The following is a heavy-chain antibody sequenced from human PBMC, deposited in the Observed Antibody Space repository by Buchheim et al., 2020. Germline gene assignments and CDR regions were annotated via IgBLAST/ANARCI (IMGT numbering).Heavy chain of an antibody. J-gene: IGHJ4*02. V-gene: IGHV3-30-3*01. CDR3: ARAYGDYDPPAEY. D-gene: IGHD4-17*01. CDR1: GFTFSSYA. Sequence: QVQLVESGGGVVQPGRSLRLSCAASGFTFSSYAMHWVRQAPGKGLEWVAVISYDGSNKYYADSVKGRFTISRDNSKNTLYLQMNSLRAEDTAVYYCARAYGDYDPPAEYWGQGTL. CDR2: ISYDGSNK.